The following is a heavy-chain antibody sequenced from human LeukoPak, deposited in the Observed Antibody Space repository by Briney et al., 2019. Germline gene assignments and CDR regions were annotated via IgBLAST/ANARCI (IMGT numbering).Heavy chain of an antibody. CDR2: IYYSGST. Sequence: SETLSLTCTVSGGSISSYYWSWIRHPPGKGLEWIGYIYYSGSTNYNPSLKSRVTISVDTSKNQFSLKLSSVTAADTAVYYCASLNSTSLTFDYWGQGTLVTLSS. CDR1: GGSISSYY. V-gene: IGHV4-59*08. D-gene: IGHD6-6*01. J-gene: IGHJ4*02. CDR3: ASLNSTSLTFDY.